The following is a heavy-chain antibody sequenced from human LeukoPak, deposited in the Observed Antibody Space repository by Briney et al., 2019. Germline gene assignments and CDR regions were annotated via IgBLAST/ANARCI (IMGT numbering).Heavy chain of an antibody. CDR2: INHSGST. V-gene: IGHV4-34*01. J-gene: IGHJ4*02. Sequence: SETLSLTCAVYGGSFSGYYWSWIRQPPGKGLEWIGEINHSGSTNYNPSLKSRVTISVDTSKNQFSLKLSSVTTADTAVYYCARGPSYYDSSGYYVWGQGTLVTVSS. CDR1: GGSFSGYY. CDR3: ARGPSYYDSSGYYV. D-gene: IGHD3-22*01.